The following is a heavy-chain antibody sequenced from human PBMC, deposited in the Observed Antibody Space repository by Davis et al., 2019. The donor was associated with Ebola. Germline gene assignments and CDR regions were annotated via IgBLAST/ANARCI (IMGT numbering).Heavy chain of an antibody. J-gene: IGHJ4*02. Sequence: SVKVSCKASGGTFSSYAISWVRQAPGQGLEWVGGIIPIFGASNYAQRFQGRVSITADESTSTAYMELSSLRSEDTAMYYCARDASHIAAAHWGQGTLVTVSA. CDR3: ARDASHIAAAH. CDR2: IIPIFGAS. D-gene: IGHD6-6*01. CDR1: GGTFSSYA. V-gene: IGHV1-69*13.